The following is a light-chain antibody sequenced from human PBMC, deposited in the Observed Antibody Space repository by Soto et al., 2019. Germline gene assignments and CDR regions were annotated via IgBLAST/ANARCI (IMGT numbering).Light chain of an antibody. CDR2: RNN. V-gene: IGLV1-44*01. CDR3: AAWDDSLNGYVV. Sequence: SVLTQPPSASGTPGQRVTISCSGSSSSIGGNTVNWYQQLPGTAPKLLIYRNNERPSGVPDRFSGSKSGTSASLAISGLQSEDEAEYYCAAWDDSLNGYVVFGGGTKLTVL. J-gene: IGLJ2*01. CDR1: SSSIGGNT.